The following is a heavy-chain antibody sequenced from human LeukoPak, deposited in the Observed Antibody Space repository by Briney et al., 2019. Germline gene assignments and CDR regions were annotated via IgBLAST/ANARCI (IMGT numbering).Heavy chain of an antibody. CDR1: GFTFSDYY. CDR3: ASGAEDTALIGRIDY. CDR2: ISSSGSTI. Sequence: GGSLGLSCAASGFTFSDYYMSWLRQAPGKGLEWVSYISSSGSTIYYADSVKGRFTISRDNAKNSLYLQMNSLRAEDTAVYYCASGAEDTALIGRIDYWGQGTLVTVSS. D-gene: IGHD5-18*01. J-gene: IGHJ4*02. V-gene: IGHV3-11*01.